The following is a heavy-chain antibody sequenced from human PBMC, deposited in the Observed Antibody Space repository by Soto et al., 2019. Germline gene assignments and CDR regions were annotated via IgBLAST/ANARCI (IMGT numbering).Heavy chain of an antibody. V-gene: IGHV3-53*04. CDR3: ARGGGNPFDV. D-gene: IGHD3-16*01. Sequence: GGSLRLSCAASGFSVSAYYMSWVRQAPGKGLEWVSVIYSGDRAFYADSVKGRFTISRHSSTNTVYLQMNSLRPEDTAVYYCARGGGNPFDVWGQGTMVTVSS. CDR2: IYSGDRA. CDR1: GFSVSAYY. J-gene: IGHJ3*01.